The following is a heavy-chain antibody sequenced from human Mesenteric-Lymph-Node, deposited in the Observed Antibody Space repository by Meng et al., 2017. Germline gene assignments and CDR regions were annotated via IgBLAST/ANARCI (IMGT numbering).Heavy chain of an antibody. CDR2: IYYSGST. CDR3: ARGGAYYYDSSGYYPSDAFDI. D-gene: IGHD3-22*01. J-gene: IGHJ3*02. CDR1: GGSISSSSYY. V-gene: IGHV4-39*07. Sequence: SETLSLTCTVSGGSISSSSYYWGWIRQPPGKGLEWIGSIYYSGSTYYNPSLKSRVTISVDTSRNQFSLKLSSVTAADTAVYYCARGGAYYYDSSGYYPSDAFDIWGQGTMVTVSS.